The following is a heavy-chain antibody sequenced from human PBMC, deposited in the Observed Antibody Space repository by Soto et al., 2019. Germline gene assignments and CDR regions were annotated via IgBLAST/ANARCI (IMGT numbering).Heavy chain of an antibody. CDR3: ARGGALSTSWYWGDGLDS. D-gene: IGHD6-13*01. Sequence: ASVKVSCKASGYTFTSYAMHWVRQAPGQRLEWMGWIIPVFGTPSYAQKFQGRVTISADKSTNTSYLELRSLRSEDTAVYYCARGGALSTSWYWGDGLDSWGQGTQVTVSS. CDR1: GYTFTSYA. CDR2: IIPVFGTP. V-gene: IGHV1-3*01. J-gene: IGHJ4*02.